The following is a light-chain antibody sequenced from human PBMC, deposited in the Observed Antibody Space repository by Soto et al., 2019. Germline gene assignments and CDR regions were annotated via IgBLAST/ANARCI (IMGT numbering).Light chain of an antibody. J-gene: IGKJ4*01. CDR1: QSVSSY. CDR2: DSS. CDR3: QQRSVWPLT. V-gene: IGKV3-11*01. Sequence: EIVLTQFPATLSLSPGDGATLSSRASQSVSSYLAWYQQKRGQAPRLLIYDSSHRATGVPARFSGSGSGTDFSLIISSLEPEDFAVYYCQQRSVWPLTFGGGTKV.